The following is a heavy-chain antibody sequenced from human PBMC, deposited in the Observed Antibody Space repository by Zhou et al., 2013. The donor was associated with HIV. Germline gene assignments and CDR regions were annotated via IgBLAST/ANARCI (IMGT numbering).Heavy chain of an antibody. D-gene: IGHD2-15*01. CDR2: IIPIFDTS. Sequence: QVHLVQSGAEVKKPGSSVKVSCKASGGTFSTYAISWVRQAPGQGLEWMGGIIPIFDTSHYAQKFQGRVTITTDESTSTAYMELSSLRSEDTAVYYCARDLLPTSSWTDYYYYGMDVWGQGTRSPSP. CDR1: GGTFSTYA. V-gene: IGHV1-69*05. J-gene: IGHJ6*02. CDR3: ARDLLPTSSWTDYYYYGMDV.